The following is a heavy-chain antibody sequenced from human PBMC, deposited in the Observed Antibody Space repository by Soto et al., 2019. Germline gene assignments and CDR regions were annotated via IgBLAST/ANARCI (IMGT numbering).Heavy chain of an antibody. CDR3: ARDRIQLQYYGMDV. D-gene: IGHD5-18*01. J-gene: IGHJ6*02. Sequence: SVKVSCKASGGTFSSYAISWVRQAPGQGLEWVGEIIPIFGTANYAQKFQGRVTITADESTSTAYRELSSLRSEDTAVYYCARDRIQLQYYGMDVWGQGTTVTSP. V-gene: IGHV1-69*13. CDR2: IIPIFGTA. CDR1: GGTFSSYA.